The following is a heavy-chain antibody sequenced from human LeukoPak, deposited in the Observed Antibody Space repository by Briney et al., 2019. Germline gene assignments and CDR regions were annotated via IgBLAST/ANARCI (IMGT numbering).Heavy chain of an antibody. J-gene: IGHJ4*02. Sequence: ASVTVSFTASGYTFTIYYMPWVRQAPGQGLGWMGVINTSGDSTSYAQTFQGRVTITSDTSTSTVYMELSSLRSEDTAVYYGAISRGYSGYDFDYWGQGTLVTVSS. D-gene: IGHD5-12*01. CDR1: GYTFTIYY. CDR2: INTSGDST. V-gene: IGHV1-46*01. CDR3: AISRGYSGYDFDY.